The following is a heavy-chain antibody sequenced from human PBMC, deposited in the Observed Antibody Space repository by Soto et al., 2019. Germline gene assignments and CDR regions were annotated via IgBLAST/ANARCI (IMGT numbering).Heavy chain of an antibody. V-gene: IGHV3-30-3*01. CDR3: ERDETERYEYSSCYSNPDY. CDR1: GFTFSSYA. J-gene: IGHJ4*02. D-gene: IGHD3-22*01. CDR2: ISSDGSNK. Sequence: GASLRLSCAASGFTFSSYAMHWVRQAPGKGLESVAVISSDGSNKYYADSVTGRFTIPRDNSKNTLYLQMNSLRAEDTAGYYCERDETERYEYSSCYSNPDYWGQETLVTVSS.